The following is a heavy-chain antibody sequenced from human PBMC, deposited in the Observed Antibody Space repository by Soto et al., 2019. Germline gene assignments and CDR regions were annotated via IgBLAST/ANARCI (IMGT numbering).Heavy chain of an antibody. Sequence: QVQLVQSGAGVKKHGASVTVSCKASGDTFTTYYLHWVRQAPGQGLEWLGMINPSGGGATYAQKFLGRLTMTRDTSTNTVDMELSSLISEDTAVYYCVRGGSVVVVTAPFDYWGQGTLVTVSS. CDR3: VRGGSVVVVTAPFDY. V-gene: IGHV1-46*03. CDR2: INPSGGGA. CDR1: GDTFTTYY. J-gene: IGHJ4*02. D-gene: IGHD2-21*02.